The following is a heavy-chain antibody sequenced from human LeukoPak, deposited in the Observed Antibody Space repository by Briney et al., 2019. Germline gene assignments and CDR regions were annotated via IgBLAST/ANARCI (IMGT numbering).Heavy chain of an antibody. CDR1: GFTFSSYA. J-gene: IGHJ3*02. V-gene: IGHV3-30-3*01. CDR3: ARDHRWYCSGGSCYSSAFDI. D-gene: IGHD2-15*01. Sequence: QPGRSLRLSCAASGFTFSSYAMRWVRQAPAKGLEWVAVISYDGSNKYYTDSVKGRFTISRDNSKNTLYLQMNCLRAEDTAVYYCARDHRWYCSGGSCYSSAFDIWGQGTMVTVSS. CDR2: ISYDGSNK.